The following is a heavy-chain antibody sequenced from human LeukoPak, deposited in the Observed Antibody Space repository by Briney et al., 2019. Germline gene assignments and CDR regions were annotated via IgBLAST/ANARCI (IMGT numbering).Heavy chain of an antibody. V-gene: IGHV3-23*01. CDR3: AKGGAQV. J-gene: IGHJ4*02. CDR1: GFTFSSDA. CDR2: ISSSGGST. Sequence: TGGPLRLSCAASGFTFSSDARRWVRKAPGKGLEWVSAISSSGGSTYYADSVRGRFIISRDSSKNTLYLQMNSLRVEDTAVYYCAKGGAQVGGQGTLVTVSS. D-gene: IGHD1-26*01.